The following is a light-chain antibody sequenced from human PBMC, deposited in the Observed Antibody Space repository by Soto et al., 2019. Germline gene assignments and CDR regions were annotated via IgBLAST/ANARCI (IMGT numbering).Light chain of an antibody. J-gene: IGLJ2*01. CDR1: SSDVGGYHY. V-gene: IGLV2-14*01. CDR3: CSYTSSTTPL. Sequence: QSALTQPASVSGSPGQSITISCTGSSSDVGGYHYVSWYQQYPGEAPELVISEVSNRPSGVSNRFSGSKSGNTASLTISGLQAEDEDDYYCCSYTSSTTPLFGGGNKLTVL. CDR2: EVS.